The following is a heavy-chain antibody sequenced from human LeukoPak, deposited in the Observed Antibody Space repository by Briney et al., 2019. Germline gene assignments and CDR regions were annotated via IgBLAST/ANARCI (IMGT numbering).Heavy chain of an antibody. CDR3: ARFALTSSLDY. Sequence: GESLKISCKISGDRLTNNWIGWVRQVPGKGLEWMGLIYPGNSDTRYSPLFQGQVTLSVDRSISTAYLHWSGLKASDTAIYYCARFALTSSLDYWGQGTLVTVSS. J-gene: IGHJ4*02. V-gene: IGHV5-51*01. CDR2: IYPGNSDT. D-gene: IGHD6-13*01. CDR1: GDRLTNNW.